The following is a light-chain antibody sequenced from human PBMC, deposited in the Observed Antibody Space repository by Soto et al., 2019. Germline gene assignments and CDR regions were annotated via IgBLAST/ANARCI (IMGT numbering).Light chain of an antibody. CDR3: SSYTSSSTPVV. J-gene: IGLJ2*01. Sequence: QSALTQPASVSGSPGQSITISCTGTSRDVGGYNYVSWYQQHPGKAPKLMIYDVSNRPSGVSNRCSGSKSGKTASLTISGLQGEDEADYYCSSYTSSSTPVVFGGGTKLTVL. CDR2: DVS. V-gene: IGLV2-14*01. CDR1: SRDVGGYNY.